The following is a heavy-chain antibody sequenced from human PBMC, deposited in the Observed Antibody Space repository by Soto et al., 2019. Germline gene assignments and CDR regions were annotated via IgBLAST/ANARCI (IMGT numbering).Heavy chain of an antibody. V-gene: IGHV4-34*02. CDR2: NNHRGSS. J-gene: IGHJ5*01. CDR1: GESFSEYY. D-gene: IGHD2-8*01. Sequence: QVQLQQWGEDLLKPSETLSLACAVDGESFSEYYWSWIRQPPGKGLEWIGENNHRGSSNYNPSLKSRVSIFVGSSINPHSLMLTSVSAADTGVYYCARVHPQPATGGSVWYTASWGPGTLVTVSS. CDR3: ARVHPQPATGGSVWYTAS.